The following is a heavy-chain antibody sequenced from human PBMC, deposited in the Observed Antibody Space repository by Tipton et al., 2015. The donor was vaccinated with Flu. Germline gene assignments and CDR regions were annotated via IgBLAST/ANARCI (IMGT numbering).Heavy chain of an antibody. J-gene: IGHJ4*02. CDR3: ARALRSSSWYKYYFDY. CDR1: GGSISSYY. CDR2: IYTSGST. V-gene: IGHV4-4*07. Sequence: TLSLTCTVSGGSISSYYWSWIRQPAGKGLEWIGRIYTSGSTNYNPSLKSRVTMSVDTSKNQFSLKLSSVTAADTAVYYCARALRSSSWYKYYFDYRGQGPLVTVSS. D-gene: IGHD6-13*01.